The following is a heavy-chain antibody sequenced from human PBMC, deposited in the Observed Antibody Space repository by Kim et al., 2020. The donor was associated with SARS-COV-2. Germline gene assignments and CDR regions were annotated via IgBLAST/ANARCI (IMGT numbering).Heavy chain of an antibody. J-gene: IGHJ4*02. D-gene: IGHD6-6*01. V-gene: IGHV4-39*01. Sequence: TRSLRSRVTISIDTSKNQCSLKLSSVTAADTAVYYCARISDSSSAPYFDYWGQGTLVTVSS. CDR3: ARISDSSSAPYFDY.